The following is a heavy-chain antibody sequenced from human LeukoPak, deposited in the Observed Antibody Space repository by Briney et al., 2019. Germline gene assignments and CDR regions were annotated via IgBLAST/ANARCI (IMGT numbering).Heavy chain of an antibody. CDR1: GFTFDDYV. D-gene: IGHD3-10*01. J-gene: IGHJ4*02. V-gene: IGHV3-43D*03. CDR3: AKDGDGSGSYLLY. CDR2: ITWDGGTT. Sequence: QPGGSLRLSCAASGFTFDDYVMHWVRQAPGKGLEWVSLITWDGGTTSYADSVEGRFTISRDNSKNSLYLQMNSLRAEDTALYYCAKDGDGSGSYLLYWGQGTLVTVSS.